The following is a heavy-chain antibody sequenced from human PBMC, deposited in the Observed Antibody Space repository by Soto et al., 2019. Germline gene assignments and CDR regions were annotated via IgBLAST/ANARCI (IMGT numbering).Heavy chain of an antibody. CDR2: IWYDGSNK. CDR1: GFTFSSYG. Sequence: GGSLRLSCAASGFTFSSYGMHWVRQAPGKGLEWVAVIWYDGSNKYYADSVKGRFTISRDNSKNTLYLQMNSLRAEDTAVYYCASAHGTGDFDYWGQGTLVTVSS. CDR3: ASAHGTGDFDY. J-gene: IGHJ4*02. V-gene: IGHV3-33*01. D-gene: IGHD1-1*01.